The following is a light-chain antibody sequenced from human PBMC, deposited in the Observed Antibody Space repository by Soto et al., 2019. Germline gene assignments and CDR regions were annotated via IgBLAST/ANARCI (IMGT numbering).Light chain of an antibody. CDR2: DAS. CDR3: QQRSNWLVA. Sequence: EILFTQSPATLSLSPGERTTLSCRASQSITRYLAWYQQKPGQAPRLLIYDASNRASGIPARFSGSGSGTDFTLTISSLEPEDFAVYYCQQRSNWLVAFGGGTKVDIK. V-gene: IGKV3-11*01. J-gene: IGKJ4*01. CDR1: QSITRY.